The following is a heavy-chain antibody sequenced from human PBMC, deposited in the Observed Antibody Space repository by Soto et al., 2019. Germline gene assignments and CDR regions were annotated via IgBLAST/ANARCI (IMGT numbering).Heavy chain of an antibody. V-gene: IGHV3-11*04. CDR1: GFTFSGYY. D-gene: IGHD1-26*01. CDR2: ISSSGSTI. CDR3: ARESGSALNY. J-gene: IGHJ4*02. Sequence: GGSLRLSRAASGFTFSGYYMNWIRQAPGKGLEWVSYISSSGSTIYYADSVKSRITINPDTSKNQFSLQLNSVTPEDTAVYYCARESGSALNYWGQGTLVTVSS.